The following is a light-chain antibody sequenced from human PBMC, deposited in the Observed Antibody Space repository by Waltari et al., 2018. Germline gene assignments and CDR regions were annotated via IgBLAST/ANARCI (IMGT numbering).Light chain of an antibody. CDR3: SSYVGHTLWV. CDR2: DVT. V-gene: IGLV2-14*03. Sequence: QSALAQPASVSGSPGQSSTFSCTGDYNYVSWYQQHPGRAHNLVIYDVTNRPSGVSDRFSGSKSGNTASLTISGLQAEDEAYYYCSSYVGHTLWVFGGGTKLTVL. J-gene: IGLJ3*02. CDR1: DYNY.